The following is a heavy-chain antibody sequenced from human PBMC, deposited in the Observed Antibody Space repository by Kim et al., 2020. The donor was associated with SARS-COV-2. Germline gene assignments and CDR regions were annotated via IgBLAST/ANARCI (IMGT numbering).Heavy chain of an antibody. CDR3: AREIVATPTWGAYYYYGMDV. J-gene: IGHJ6*02. CDR1: GGSISSYY. Sequence: SETLSLTCTVSGGSISSYYWSWIRQPPGKGLEWIGYIYYSGSTNYNPSLKSRVTISVDTSKNQFSLKLSSVTAADTAVYYCAREIVATPTWGAYYYYGMDVWGQGTTVTVSS. D-gene: IGHD5-12*01. V-gene: IGHV4-59*01. CDR2: IYYSGST.